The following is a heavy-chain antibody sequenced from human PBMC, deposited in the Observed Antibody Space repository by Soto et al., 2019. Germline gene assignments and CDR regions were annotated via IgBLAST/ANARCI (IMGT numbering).Heavy chain of an antibody. CDR1: GYLFTSYW. D-gene: IGHD5-18*01. J-gene: IGHJ6*02. V-gene: IGHV5-51*01. Sequence: GESLKISCEGSGYLFTSYWIVWVLHMPGKCLDCIGIIYPFYSDTRYSPSFQGQFTISADNSIITSYLQWISLKASDTAIYYCARHAYTYGLYGMDVWGQGTTVTVSS. CDR3: ARHAYTYGLYGMDV. CDR2: IYPFYSDT.